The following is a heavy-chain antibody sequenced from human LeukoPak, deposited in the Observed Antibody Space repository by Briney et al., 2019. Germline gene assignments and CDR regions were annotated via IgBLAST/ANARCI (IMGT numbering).Heavy chain of an antibody. Sequence: PSETLSLTCTVSGGSIRSSYYYWGWIRQPPGKGLEWIGSIYDSGSTYYNPSLKSRVTISVDTSKNQFSLKLNSVTAADTAVYYCARRETVDAWFDPWGQGTLVTVSS. CDR3: ARRETVDAWFDP. V-gene: IGHV4-39*01. J-gene: IGHJ5*02. CDR2: IYDSGST. D-gene: IGHD6-19*01. CDR1: GGSIRSSYYY.